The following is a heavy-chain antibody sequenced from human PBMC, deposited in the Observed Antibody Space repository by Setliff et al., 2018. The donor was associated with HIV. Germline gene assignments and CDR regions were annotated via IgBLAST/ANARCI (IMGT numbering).Heavy chain of an antibody. J-gene: IGHJ4*02. CDR2: INHSGIT. V-gene: IGHV4-34*01. CDR3: ARKVGGDFDY. D-gene: IGHD2-2*01. CDR1: GGSFTNFY. Sequence: TLSLTCVVYGGSFTNFYWSWIRQPPGKGLECIGEINHSGITNYNPSLKSRVTISVDTSKNQFSLKLSSVTAADTAVYFCARKVGGDFDYWGQGTLVTVSS.